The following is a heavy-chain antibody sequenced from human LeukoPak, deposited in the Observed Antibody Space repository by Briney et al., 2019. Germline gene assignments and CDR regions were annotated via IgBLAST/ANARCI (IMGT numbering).Heavy chain of an antibody. CDR1: GGSIISYY. V-gene: IGHV4-4*07. CDR3: ARSDRGEAKYFQH. Sequence: SETLSLTCTVSGGSIISYYWSWIRQPAGKGLEWIGHIYFSGITNYNPSLKSRVTMSVDTSKNQFSLMLNSVTAADTAVYYCARSDRGEAKYFQHWGQGALVTVSS. CDR2: IYFSGIT. J-gene: IGHJ1*01.